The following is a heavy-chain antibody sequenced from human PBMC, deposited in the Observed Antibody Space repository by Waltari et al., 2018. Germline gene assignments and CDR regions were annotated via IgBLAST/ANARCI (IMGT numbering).Heavy chain of an antibody. CDR2: MSYNGAT. J-gene: IGHJ3*01. D-gene: IGHD5-12*01. CDR1: GASLPSNLHY. V-gene: IGHV4-39*02. Sequence: QLQLQESGPGLAKPSETLSLTCIASGASLPSNLHYWAWIRQPPGQGLEWIGTMSYNGATYSSPSLKSRVTVSRDTSKNHLSLKLGSVTAADTAVYYCATYIGASIGTAAFDVWGQGTMVTVSS. CDR3: ATYIGASIGTAAFDV.